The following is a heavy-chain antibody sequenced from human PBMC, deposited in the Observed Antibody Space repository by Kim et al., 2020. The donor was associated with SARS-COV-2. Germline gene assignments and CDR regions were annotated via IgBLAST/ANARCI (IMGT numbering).Heavy chain of an antibody. CDR1: GGSISSGSYY. CDR3: AREAYYYGMDV. J-gene: IGHJ6*02. V-gene: IGHV4-61*02. CDR2: IYTSGST. Sequence: SETLSLTCTVSGGSISSGSYYWSWIRQPAGKGLEWIGRIYTSGSTNYNPSLKSRVTISVDTSKNQFSLKLSSVTAADTAVYYCAREAYYYGMDVWGQGTTVTVSS.